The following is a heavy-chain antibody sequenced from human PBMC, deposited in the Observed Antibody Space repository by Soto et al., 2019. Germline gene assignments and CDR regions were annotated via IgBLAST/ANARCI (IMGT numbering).Heavy chain of an antibody. CDR3: ARGPSGSYDFDY. CDR2: ISPYNSNT. J-gene: IGHJ4*02. CDR1: GYTFTIDD. D-gene: IGHD1-26*01. Sequence: GASVKVSCKASGYTFTIDDISWVRQAPGQGPEWMGWISPYNSNTDYAQKFQGRVTMTTDTSTSTAYMELRSLRSEDTAVYYCARGPSGSYDFDYWGQGTLVTVSS. V-gene: IGHV1-18*01.